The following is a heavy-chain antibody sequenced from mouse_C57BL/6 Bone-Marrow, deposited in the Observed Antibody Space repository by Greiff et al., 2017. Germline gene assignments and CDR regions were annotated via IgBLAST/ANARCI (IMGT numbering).Heavy chain of an antibody. Sequence: VQLKHSGAELVRPGASVKLSCTASGFNIKDDYMHWVKQRPEQGLEWIGWIDPENGDTEYASKFQGKATITADTSSNTAYLQLSSLTSEDTAVYYCTVFYYDYSYYFDYWGQGTTLTVSS. V-gene: IGHV14-4*01. D-gene: IGHD2-4*01. CDR3: TVFYYDYSYYFDY. J-gene: IGHJ2*01. CDR2: IDPENGDT. CDR1: GFNIKDDY.